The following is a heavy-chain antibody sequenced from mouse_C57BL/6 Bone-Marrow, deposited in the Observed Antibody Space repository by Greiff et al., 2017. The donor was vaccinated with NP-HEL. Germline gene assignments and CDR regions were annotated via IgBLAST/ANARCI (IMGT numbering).Heavy chain of an antibody. D-gene: IGHD1-1*01. CDR2: IDPANGNT. CDR1: GFNIQNTY. CDR3: ARNTYYGSSSWFAY. V-gene: IGHV14-3*01. Sequence: EVQLQQSVAELVRPGASVKLSCTASGFNIQNTYMHWVKQRPEQGLEWIGRIDPANGNTTYAPKFQGKATITADTSSNTAYLQLSSLTSEDTAIYYCARNTYYGSSSWFAYWGQGTLVTVSA. J-gene: IGHJ3*01.